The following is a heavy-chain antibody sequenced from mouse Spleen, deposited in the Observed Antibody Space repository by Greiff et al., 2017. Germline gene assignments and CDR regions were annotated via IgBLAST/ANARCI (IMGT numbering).Heavy chain of an antibody. Sequence: VQLQQSGPGLVKPSQSLSLTCSVTGYSITSGYYWNWIRQFPGNKLEWMGYISYDGSNNYNPSLKNRISITRDTSKNQFFLKLNSVTTEDTATYYCARVATGYFDVWGAGTTVTVSS. V-gene: IGHV3-6*01. CDR2: ISYDGSN. D-gene: IGHD1-1*01. CDR3: ARVATGYFDV. J-gene: IGHJ1*01. CDR1: GYSITSGYY.